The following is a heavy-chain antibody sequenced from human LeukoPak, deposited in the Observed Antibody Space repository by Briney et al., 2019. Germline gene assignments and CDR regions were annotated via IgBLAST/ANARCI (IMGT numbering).Heavy chain of an antibody. D-gene: IGHD6-13*01. CDR3: AKYPGIAAAGTTSDFDY. V-gene: IGHV3-21*01. CDR2: ICSSSSYI. CDR1: GFTFSSYS. Sequence: GGSLRLSCAASGFTFSSYSMNWVRQAPGKGLERVSSICSSSSYIYYADSVKGRFTISRDNAKNSLYLQMNSLRAGDTAVYYCAKYPGIAAAGTTSDFDYWGQGTLVSVSS. J-gene: IGHJ4*02.